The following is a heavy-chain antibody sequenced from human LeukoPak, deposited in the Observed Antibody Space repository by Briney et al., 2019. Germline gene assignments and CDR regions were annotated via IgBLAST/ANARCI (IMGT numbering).Heavy chain of an antibody. CDR1: GYSFTSYW. V-gene: IGHV5-51*01. CDR3: ARQNYDYVWGSYRPAGYYFDY. J-gene: IGHJ4*02. D-gene: IGHD3-16*02. CDR2: IYPGDSDT. Sequence: GESLKISCKGSGYSFTSYWIGWVRQMPGKGLEWMGIIYPGDSDTRYSPSFQGQVTISADKSISTAYLQWSSLKASDTAMYYCARQNYDYVWGSYRPAGYYFDYWGQGTLVTVSS.